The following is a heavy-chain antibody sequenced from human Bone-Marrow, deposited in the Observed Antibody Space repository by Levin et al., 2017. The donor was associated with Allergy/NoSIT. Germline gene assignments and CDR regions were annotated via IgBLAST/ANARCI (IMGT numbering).Heavy chain of an antibody. J-gene: IGHJ6*02. CDR3: AIPPSGSYGMDV. Sequence: GESLKISCGASGFTFSSFGMSWVRQAPRKGLEWVAGISGSGGSTFYADSVKGRFTISRDNSKNTLYLHMNSLRVEDTAVYYCAIPPSGSYGMDVWGQGTTVTVSS. CDR2: ISGSGGST. CDR1: GFTFSSFG. V-gene: IGHV3-23*01.